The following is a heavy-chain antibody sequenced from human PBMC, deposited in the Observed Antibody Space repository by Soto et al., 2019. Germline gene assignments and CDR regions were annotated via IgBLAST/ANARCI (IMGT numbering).Heavy chain of an antibody. CDR2: ISAYNGNT. V-gene: IGHV1-18*01. Sequence: ASVMVSCKASGYTFTSYGISWVRQAPGQGLEWMGWISAYNGNTNYAQKLQGRVTMTTDTSTSTAYMELRSLRSDDTAVYYCARDGAPYGSGSYYNFPPEPLDGWGKGTTVTVSS. CDR3: ARDGAPYGSGSYYNFPPEPLDG. CDR1: GYTFTSYG. D-gene: IGHD3-10*01. J-gene: IGHJ6*04.